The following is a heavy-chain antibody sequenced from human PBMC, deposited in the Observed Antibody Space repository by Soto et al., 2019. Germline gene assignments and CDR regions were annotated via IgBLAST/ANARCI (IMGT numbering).Heavy chain of an antibody. CDR3: ARVVPAATFNWLDP. V-gene: IGHV4-30-4*01. D-gene: IGHD2-2*01. CDR1: GGSISSGDYY. Sequence: PSETLSLTCTVSGGSISSGDYYWSWIRHPPGKGLEWIGYIYYSGSTYYNPSLKSRVTISVDTSKNQFSLNLSSVTAADTAVYYCARVVPAATFNWLDPWGQGTLVTVSS. J-gene: IGHJ5*02. CDR2: IYYSGST.